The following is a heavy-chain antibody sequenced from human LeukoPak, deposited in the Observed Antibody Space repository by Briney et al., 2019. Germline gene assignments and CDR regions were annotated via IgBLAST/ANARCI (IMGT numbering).Heavy chain of an antibody. J-gene: IGHJ4*02. CDR2: IYHSGST. Sequence: SETLSFTCTVSGGSISSGGYYWSWIRQPPGKGLEWIGYIYHSGSTYYNPSLKSRVTISVDRSKNQFSLKLSSVTAADTAVYYCARGVEYYDSSGYPPHFDYWGQGTLVTVSS. V-gene: IGHV4-30-2*01. D-gene: IGHD3-22*01. CDR1: GGSISSGGYY. CDR3: ARGVEYYDSSGYPPHFDY.